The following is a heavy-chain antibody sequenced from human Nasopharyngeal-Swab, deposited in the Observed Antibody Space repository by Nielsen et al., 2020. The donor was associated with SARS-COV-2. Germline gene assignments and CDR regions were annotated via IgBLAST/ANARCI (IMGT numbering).Heavy chain of an antibody. Sequence: GESLKISCAASGFTFSSYAMSWVCQAPGKGLEWVSAISGSGAGRNYADSVKGRFTISRDNSKNTLYLQMNSLRAEDTAVYYCARDLLSTGPFDYWGQGTLVTVSS. CDR2: ISGSGAGR. CDR3: ARDLLSTGPFDY. CDR1: GFTFSSYA. D-gene: IGHD4-17*01. J-gene: IGHJ4*02. V-gene: IGHV3-23*01.